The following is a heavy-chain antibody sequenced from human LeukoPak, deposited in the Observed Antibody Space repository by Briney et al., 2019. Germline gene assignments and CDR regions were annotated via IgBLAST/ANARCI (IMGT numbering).Heavy chain of an antibody. Sequence: PSETLSLTCTVSGGSVSSGSYYRSWIRQPPGKGLEWIGYIYYSGSTNYNPSLKSRVTISVDTSKNQFSLKLSSVTAADTAVYYCARVYGDYGWVFDYWGQGTLVTVSS. CDR3: ARVYGDYGWVFDY. V-gene: IGHV4-61*01. J-gene: IGHJ4*02. CDR2: IYYSGST. CDR1: GGSVSSGSYY. D-gene: IGHD4-17*01.